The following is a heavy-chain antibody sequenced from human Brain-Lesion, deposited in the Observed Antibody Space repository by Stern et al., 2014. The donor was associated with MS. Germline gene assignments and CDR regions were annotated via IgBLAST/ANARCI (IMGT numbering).Heavy chain of an antibody. CDR2: IYSVGST. D-gene: IGHD1-1*01. CDR1: GFTFSKNY. CDR3: ARFVTRATHLDY. J-gene: IGHJ4*02. V-gene: IGHV3-53*01. Sequence: EVQLVESGGGLIQPGGSLRLSCVASGFTFSKNYMSWVRQAPGKGLEWVSSIYSVGSTYYAASVHGRFVISRANSKNPLFLQMTSRRAEATAVYYWARFVTRATHLDYGGQEPWSPSPQ.